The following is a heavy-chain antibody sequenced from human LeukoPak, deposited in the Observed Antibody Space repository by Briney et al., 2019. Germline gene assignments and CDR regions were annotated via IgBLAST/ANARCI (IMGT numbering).Heavy chain of an antibody. J-gene: IGHJ3*02. CDR1: GFTVSSNY. Sequence: GGSLTLSCAASGFTVSSNYMSWVRQAPGKGLEWVSVIYSGGSTYYADSVKGRFTISRHNSKNTLYLQMNSLRAEDTAVYYCAREGRGSYYMGAFDIWGQGTMVTVSS. CDR3: AREGRGSYYMGAFDI. D-gene: IGHD1-26*01. V-gene: IGHV3-53*04. CDR2: IYSGGST.